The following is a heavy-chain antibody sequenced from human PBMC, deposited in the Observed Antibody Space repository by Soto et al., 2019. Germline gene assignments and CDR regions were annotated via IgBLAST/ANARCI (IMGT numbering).Heavy chain of an antibody. D-gene: IGHD3-10*01. CDR2: IYHSGSI. J-gene: IGHJ5*02. CDR3: ARGVGSFENWFDP. Sequence: SETLSLTCNVSGGSIRSSNYYWGWIRQPPGKGLEWIGSIYHSGSIYYNPSLKSRVTISVDTSKNQFSLKLSSVTAADTAVYYCARGVGSFENWFDPWGQGTLVTVSS. V-gene: IGHV4-39*01. CDR1: GGSIRSSNYY.